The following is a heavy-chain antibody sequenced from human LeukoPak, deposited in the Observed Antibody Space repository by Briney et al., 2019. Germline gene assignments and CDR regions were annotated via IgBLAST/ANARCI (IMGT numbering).Heavy chain of an antibody. CDR1: GFTFSDYY. CDR3: ARVRLVVPAATPLDY. Sequence: KPGGSLRLSCAASGFTFSDYYMSWIRQAPGEGLEWVSYISSSSSYTNYADSVKGRFTISRDNAKNSLYLQMNSLRAEDTAVYYCARVRLVVPAATPLDYWGQGTLVTVSS. J-gene: IGHJ4*02. CDR2: ISSSSSYT. V-gene: IGHV3-11*05. D-gene: IGHD2-2*01.